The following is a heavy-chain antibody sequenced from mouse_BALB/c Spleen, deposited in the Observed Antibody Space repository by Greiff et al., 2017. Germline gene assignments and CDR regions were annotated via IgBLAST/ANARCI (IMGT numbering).Heavy chain of an antibody. CDR2: IDTSDSYT. CDR3: ARRGNYFDY. Sequence: VQLQQPGAELVMPGASVKMSCKASGYTFTDYWMHWVKQRPGQGLEWIGAIDTSDSYTSYNQKFKGKATLTVDESSSTAYMQLSSLTSEDSAVYYCARRGNYFDYWGQGTTLTVSS. J-gene: IGHJ2*01. CDR1: GYTFTDYW. V-gene: IGHV1-69*01.